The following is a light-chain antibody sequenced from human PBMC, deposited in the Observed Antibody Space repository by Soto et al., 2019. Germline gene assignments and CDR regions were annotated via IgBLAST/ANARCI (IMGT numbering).Light chain of an antibody. J-gene: IGKJ2*01. CDR3: QQLNSYPHT. V-gene: IGKV1-9*01. CDR1: QGMTTY. Sequence: DIQLTQSPSFLSASVGDSVTITCRASQGMTTYLAWYQQKPGKAPNLLIYASSTLQRGVPPRFSGSGSGTEFTLSSSGLQPEDFATYYGQQLNSYPHTFGQGTKLEIK. CDR2: ASS.